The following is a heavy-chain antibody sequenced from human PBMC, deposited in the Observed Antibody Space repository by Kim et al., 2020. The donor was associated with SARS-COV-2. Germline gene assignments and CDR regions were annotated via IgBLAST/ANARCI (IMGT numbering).Heavy chain of an antibody. CDR1: GGSISSGGYY. CDR2: IYYSGST. V-gene: IGHV4-31*03. Sequence: SETLSLTCTVSGGSISSGGYYWSWIRQHPGKGLEWIGYIYYSGSTYYNPSLKSRVTISVDTSKNQFSLELSSVTAADTAVYYCARARTTMIVVGRYFDLWGRGTLVTVSS. CDR3: ARARTTMIVVGRYFDL. J-gene: IGHJ2*01. D-gene: IGHD3-22*01.